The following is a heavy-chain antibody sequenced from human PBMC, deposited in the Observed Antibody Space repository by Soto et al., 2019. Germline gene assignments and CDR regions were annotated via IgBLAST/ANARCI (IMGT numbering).Heavy chain of an antibody. V-gene: IGHV3-48*03. CDR3: ARGHKGGYYYYGMDV. CDR1: GFTISSYE. CDR2: ISSSGSTI. Sequence: GSLSLSCAASGFTISSYEMNWVRQAPGKGLEWVSYISSSGSTIYYADSVKGRFTISRDNAKNSLYLQMNSLRAEDTAVYYCARGHKGGYYYYGMDVWGQGTTVTVSS. J-gene: IGHJ6*02.